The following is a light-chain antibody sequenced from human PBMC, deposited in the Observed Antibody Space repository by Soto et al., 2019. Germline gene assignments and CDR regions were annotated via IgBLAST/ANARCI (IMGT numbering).Light chain of an antibody. CDR1: QSLLYSNGYNY. J-gene: IGKJ1*01. CDR3: MQALQTPRT. Sequence: DIVMTQSPLSLPVTPGESASISCRSSQSLLYSNGYNYLDWYLQKPGQSPQLLIYLGSNRASGVPDRFSGSGSGTDFTLKISRVEAEDVGVYYCMQALQTPRTFGQGTKVEIK. CDR2: LGS. V-gene: IGKV2-28*01.